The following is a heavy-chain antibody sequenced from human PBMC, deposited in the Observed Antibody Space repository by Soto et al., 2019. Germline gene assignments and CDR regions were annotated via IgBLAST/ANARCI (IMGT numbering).Heavy chain of an antibody. CDR2: ISYDGSNK. CDR1: GFTFSSYA. D-gene: IGHD4-17*01. V-gene: IGHV3-30-3*01. Sequence: GGSLRLSCAASGFTFSSYAMHWVRQAPGKGLEWVAVISYDGSNKYYADSVKGRFTISRDNSKNTLYLQMNSLRAEDTAVYYCATYGDYRDAFDIWGQGTMVTVSS. J-gene: IGHJ3*02. CDR3: ATYGDYRDAFDI.